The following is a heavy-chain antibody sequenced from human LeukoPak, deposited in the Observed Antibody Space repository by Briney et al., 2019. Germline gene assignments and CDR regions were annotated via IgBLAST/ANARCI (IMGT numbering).Heavy chain of an antibody. CDR3: VRVGITMVRTDAFDV. J-gene: IGHJ3*01. CDR1: GLTLNSYW. V-gene: IGHV3-74*01. Sequence: ESGGSLRLSCAASGLTLNSYWMHWVRQVPGKGLVWVSRINSERTSTDYSDSVKARFPISRDNAKNTLYLQMHSLRAEDTAVYYCVRVGITMVRTDAFDVGGRGTMVIVSS. D-gene: IGHD3-10*01. CDR2: INSERTST.